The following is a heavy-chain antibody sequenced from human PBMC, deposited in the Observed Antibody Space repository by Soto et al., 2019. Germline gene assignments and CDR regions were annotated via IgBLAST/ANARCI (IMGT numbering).Heavy chain of an antibody. CDR3: ARGRSTDY. V-gene: IGHV3-7*01. CDR2: IKEDGSDK. J-gene: IGHJ4*02. Sequence: DVQLLESGGALAQPGESLRLSCAASGFTFEKYWMTWARQAPGKGLELVANIKEDGSDKTYVDSVKGRFTVSRHNTKDFLFLQMNSLRDEDTAVYYCARGRSTDYWGQGTLVIVSS. CDR1: GFTFEKYW.